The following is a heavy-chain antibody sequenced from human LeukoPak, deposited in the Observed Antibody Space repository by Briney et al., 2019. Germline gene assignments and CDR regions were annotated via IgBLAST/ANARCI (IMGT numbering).Heavy chain of an antibody. Sequence: GGSLRLSCAVSGFTFSDYWMTWVRQAPGRGLEWVANIKEDGSDKQYVDSVQGRFTISRDNAENSLYLQMNSLRAEDTAVYYCVRESGVWVGPGIGRPLDVWGKGTAVIVSS. CDR1: GFTFSDYW. CDR2: IKEDGSDK. D-gene: IGHD3-16*01. V-gene: IGHV3-7*01. J-gene: IGHJ6*04. CDR3: VRESGVWVGPGIGRPLDV.